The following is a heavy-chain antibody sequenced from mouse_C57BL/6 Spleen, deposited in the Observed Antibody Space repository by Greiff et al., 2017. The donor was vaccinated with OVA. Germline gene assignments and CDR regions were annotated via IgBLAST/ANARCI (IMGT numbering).Heavy chain of an antibody. J-gene: IGHJ4*01. D-gene: IGHD1-1*01. CDR1: GFSLTSYG. Sequence: VQLQESGPGLVAPSQSLSITCTVSGFSLTSYGVHWVRQPPGKGLEWLVVIWSDGSTTYNSALKSRLSISKDNSKSQVFLKMNSLQTDDTAMYYCARQSTVVATDYAMDYWGQGTSVTVSS. CDR3: ARQSTVVATDYAMDY. CDR2: IWSDGST. V-gene: IGHV2-6-1*01.